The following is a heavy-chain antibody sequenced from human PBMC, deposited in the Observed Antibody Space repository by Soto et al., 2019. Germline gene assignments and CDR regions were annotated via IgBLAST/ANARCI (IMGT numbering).Heavy chain of an antibody. Sequence: PGGSLRLSCAASALTFSNAWMSWVRQAPGKWLEWVGHIKSKTAGGTTDYAAPVKGRFTISRDDSKNTLYLQMNSLKTEDTAVYYCTTDPIYPITMVRGSEHFYGMDVWGQGTTVTVSS. CDR3: TTDPIYPITMVRGSEHFYGMDV. V-gene: IGHV3-15*01. CDR1: ALTFSNAW. D-gene: IGHD3-10*01. J-gene: IGHJ6*02. CDR2: IKSKTAGGTT.